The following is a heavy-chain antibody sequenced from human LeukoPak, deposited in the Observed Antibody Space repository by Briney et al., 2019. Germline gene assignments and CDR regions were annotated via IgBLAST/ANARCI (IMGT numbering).Heavy chain of an antibody. D-gene: IGHD3-10*01. Sequence: SETLSLTCAVYGGSFSGYYWSWIRQPPGKGLEWIGEINHSGSTNYNPSLKSRITISVDTSKNQFSLKLSSVTAADTAVYYCAREGIRGVIYYFDYWGQGTLVTVSS. CDR3: AREGIRGVIYYFDY. CDR2: INHSGST. V-gene: IGHV4-34*01. J-gene: IGHJ4*02. CDR1: GGSFSGYY.